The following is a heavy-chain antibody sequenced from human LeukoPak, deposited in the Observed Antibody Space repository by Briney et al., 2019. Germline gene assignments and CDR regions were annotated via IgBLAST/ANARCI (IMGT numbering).Heavy chain of an antibody. CDR3: ARDRNGNWFDP. CDR2: IYYSGST. CDR1: GGSISSYY. J-gene: IGHJ5*02. Sequence: SETLSLTCSVSGGSISSYYWSWIRQPPGKGLEWIGYIYYSGSTNYNPSVKSRVTISVDTSKKQLSLKLSSVTAADTAVYYCARDRNGNWFDPWGQGTLVTVSS. V-gene: IGHV4-59*01. D-gene: IGHD4-11*01.